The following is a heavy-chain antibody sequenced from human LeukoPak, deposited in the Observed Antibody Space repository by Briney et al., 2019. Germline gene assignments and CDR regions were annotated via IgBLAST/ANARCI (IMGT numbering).Heavy chain of an antibody. Sequence: PGGSRRLSCPASGFTFSTYWMSWVRQAPGKVLEWVANIKQDGSERYYVDSAKGRFTISRDNSKNTLYLQMNSLRAEDTAVYYCVRDDDRPDNGLDYWGQGTLVTVSS. V-gene: IGHV3-7*01. D-gene: IGHD3-22*01. J-gene: IGHJ4*02. CDR2: IKQDGSER. CDR1: GFTFSTYW. CDR3: VRDDDRPDNGLDY.